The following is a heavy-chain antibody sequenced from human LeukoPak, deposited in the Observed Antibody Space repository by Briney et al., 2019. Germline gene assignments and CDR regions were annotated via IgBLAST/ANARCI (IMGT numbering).Heavy chain of an antibody. CDR1: GYTFINYW. Sequence: NHGGSLKISCKGSGYTFINYWIGWVRQMPGKGLEWMGILYPGDSDIRYGPSFHGQATISADKSISTAYLQWSSLKASDTAMYYCVRWGGYCSGGSCYPLYHFDYWGHGTLVTVSS. V-gene: IGHV5-51*01. CDR3: VRWGGYCSGGSCYPLYHFDY. J-gene: IGHJ4*01. CDR2: LYPGDSDI. D-gene: IGHD2-15*01.